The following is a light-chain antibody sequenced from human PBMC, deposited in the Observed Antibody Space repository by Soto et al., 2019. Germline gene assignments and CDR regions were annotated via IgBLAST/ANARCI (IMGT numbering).Light chain of an antibody. CDR1: QSVSSN. J-gene: IGKJ5*01. CDR3: QQYNTWPPIT. Sequence: EIVLTQSPGTLSLSPGERAALSGRASQSVSSNLAWYQQKPGQAPRLLIYGASTRATGIPARFSGSGSGTEFTLTISSLQSEDFAVYYCQQYNTWPPITFGQGTRLEI. V-gene: IGKV3-15*01. CDR2: GAS.